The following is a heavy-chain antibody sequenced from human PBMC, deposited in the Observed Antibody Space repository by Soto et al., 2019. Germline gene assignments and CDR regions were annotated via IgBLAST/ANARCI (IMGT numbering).Heavy chain of an antibody. CDR1: GYTFTSYG. CDR3: ARESMASWSGYYGMDV. J-gene: IGHJ6*02. V-gene: IGHV1-2*04. D-gene: IGHD6-6*01. CDR2: INPNSGGT. Sequence: GASVKVSCKASGYTFTSYGISWVRQAPGQGLEWMGWINPNSGGTNYAQKFQGWVTMTRDTSISTAYMELSRLRSDDTAVYYCARESMASWSGYYGMDVWGQGTTVTVSS.